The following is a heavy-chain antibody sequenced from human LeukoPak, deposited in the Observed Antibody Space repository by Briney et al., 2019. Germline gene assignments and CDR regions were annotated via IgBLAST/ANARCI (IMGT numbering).Heavy chain of an antibody. Sequence: ASVKVSCKASGYNFTSYAISWVRQAPGQGLEWMGWISVYNGDTNYAQKLQGRVTMTTDTSTSTAYMEVRSLRADDTAVYYCARDFGGFVVTHDAFDIWGQGTMVTVSS. D-gene: IGHD3-16*01. CDR1: GYNFTSYA. CDR3: ARDFGGFVVTHDAFDI. V-gene: IGHV1-18*01. J-gene: IGHJ3*02. CDR2: ISVYNGDT.